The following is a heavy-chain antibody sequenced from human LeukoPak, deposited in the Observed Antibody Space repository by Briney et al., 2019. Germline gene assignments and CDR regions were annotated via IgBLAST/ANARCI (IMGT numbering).Heavy chain of an antibody. CDR1: GFTFSSYW. D-gene: IGHD3-9*01. V-gene: IGHV3-7*01. Sequence: PGGSLRLSCAASGFTFSSYWMSWVRQAPGKGLEWVANIKQDGSEKYYVDSVKGRFTISRDNAKNSLYLQMNSLRAEDTAVYYCARASSRYFDWLHYYYYYYMDVWGKGTTVTVSS. CDR2: IKQDGSEK. CDR3: ARASSRYFDWLHYYYYYYMDV. J-gene: IGHJ6*03.